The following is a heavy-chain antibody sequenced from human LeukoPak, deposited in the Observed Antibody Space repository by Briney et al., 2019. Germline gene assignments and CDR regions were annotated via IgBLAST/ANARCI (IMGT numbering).Heavy chain of an antibody. CDR1: GYTLTELS. CDR2: FDPEDGVT. J-gene: IGHJ4*02. V-gene: IGHV1-24*01. D-gene: IGHD3-16*01. CDR3: ATGVYVWGRFDY. Sequence: ASVKVSCKVSGYTLTELSMHWVRQAPGKGLEWMGGFDPEDGVTIYAQKFQGRVTMTEDTSTDTAYMELSSLRSEDTAVYYCATGVYVWGRFDYWGQGTLVTVSS.